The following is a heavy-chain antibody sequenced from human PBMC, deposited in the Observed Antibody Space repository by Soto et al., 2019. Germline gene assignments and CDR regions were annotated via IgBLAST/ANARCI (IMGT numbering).Heavy chain of an antibody. D-gene: IGHD6-13*01. J-gene: IGHJ6*02. V-gene: IGHV3-30-3*01. Sequence: PGGSLRLSCAASGFTFSSYAMHWVRQAPGKGLEWVAVISYDGSNKYYADSVKGRFTISRDNSKNTLYLQMNSLRAEDTAVYYCATRIAAANAVWGQGTTVTVSS. CDR3: ATRIAAANAV. CDR1: GFTFSSYA. CDR2: ISYDGSNK.